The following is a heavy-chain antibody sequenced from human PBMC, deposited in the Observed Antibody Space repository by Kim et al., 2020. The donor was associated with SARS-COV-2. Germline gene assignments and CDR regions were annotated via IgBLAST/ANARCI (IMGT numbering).Heavy chain of an antibody. J-gene: IGHJ4*02. V-gene: IGHV3-21*01. D-gene: IGHD3-10*01. Sequence: GGSLRLSCAASGFTFSDYAMKWVRQAPGKGLEWISSASTRSNYIYYADSVKGRFTISRDNAKNSMYLQMNSLRAGDTAVYYCTRLGRGFDYWGQGTLVTVSS. CDR3: TRLGRGFDY. CDR1: GFTFSDYA. CDR2: ASTRSNYI.